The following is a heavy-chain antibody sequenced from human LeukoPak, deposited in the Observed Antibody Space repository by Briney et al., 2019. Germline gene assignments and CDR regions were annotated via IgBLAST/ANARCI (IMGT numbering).Heavy chain of an antibody. J-gene: IGHJ5*02. V-gene: IGHV4-39*07. D-gene: IGHD6-13*01. CDR1: GGSISSSSYY. Sequence: SETLSLTCTVSGGSISSSSYYWGWIRQPPGKGLEWIGSIYYSGSTYHNPSLKSRVTISVDTSKNQFSLKLSSVTAADTAVYCCARADIHLKAAAGTGTFDPWGQGTLVTVSS. CDR2: IYYSGST. CDR3: ARADIHLKAAAGTGTFDP.